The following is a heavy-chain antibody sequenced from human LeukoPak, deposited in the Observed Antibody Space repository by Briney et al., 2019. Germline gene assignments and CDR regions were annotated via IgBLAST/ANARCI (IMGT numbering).Heavy chain of an antibody. J-gene: IGHJ4*02. CDR3: ARDPGVYVGY. V-gene: IGHV4-59*01. D-gene: IGHD6-13*01. CDR1: GGSISSYY. Sequence: PSETLSLTCTVSGGSISSYYWSWIRQPPGKGLEWIGYIYYSGSTNYNPSLKSRVTISVDTSKNQFSLKLSSVTAADTAVYYCARDPGVYVGYWGQGTLVTVSS. CDR2: IYYSGST.